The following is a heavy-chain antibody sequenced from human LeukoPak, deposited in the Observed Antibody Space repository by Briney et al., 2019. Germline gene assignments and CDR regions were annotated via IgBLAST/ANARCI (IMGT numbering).Heavy chain of an antibody. Sequence: GGSLRRSCEASGFTFNTYSMNWARQAPGKGLEWVSSIDSSGGYMFYADSVKGRFTISRDNSKNTLYLQMNSLRAEDTAVYYCAKDGHAVGAPVRFDYWGQGTLVTVSS. V-gene: IGHV3-21*01. CDR3: AKDGHAVGAPVRFDY. CDR1: GFTFNTYS. J-gene: IGHJ4*02. CDR2: IDSSGGYM. D-gene: IGHD1-26*01.